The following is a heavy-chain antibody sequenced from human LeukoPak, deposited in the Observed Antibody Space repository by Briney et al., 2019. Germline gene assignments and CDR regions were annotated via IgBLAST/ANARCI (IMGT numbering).Heavy chain of an antibody. CDR3: ATKSGYDSEYYFDY. D-gene: IGHD5-12*01. CDR1: GSTFTSYG. CDR2: FSAYHGNT. V-gene: IGHV1-18*01. J-gene: IGHJ4*02. Sequence: GASVKVSCKASGSTFTSYGISWVREAPGQGREWMGWFSAYHGNTNYAQKLQGRVTMTTDTSTSTDYMELRSLRSDDTAVYYWATKSGYDSEYYFDYWGQGTLVTVSS.